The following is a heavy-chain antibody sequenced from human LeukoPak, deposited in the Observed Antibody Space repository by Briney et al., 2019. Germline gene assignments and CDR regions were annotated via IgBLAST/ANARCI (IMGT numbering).Heavy chain of an antibody. V-gene: IGHV3-11*01. CDR3: ARDWWITMIS. D-gene: IGHD3-22*01. J-gene: IGHJ5*02. CDR2: ISITGGVI. CDR1: GFTFSAYY. Sequence: GGSLRLSCTASGFTFSAYYMSWIRQVPGKGLEWISYISITGGVIYYADSVQGRFTISRDNAKNSLYLQMNSLRAEDTGIYYCARDWWITMISWGQGTLVTVSS.